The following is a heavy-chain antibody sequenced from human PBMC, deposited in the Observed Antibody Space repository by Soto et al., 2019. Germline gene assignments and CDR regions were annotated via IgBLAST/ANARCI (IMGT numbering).Heavy chain of an antibody. CDR1: GFTFSSYA. V-gene: IGHV3-23*01. Sequence: EVQLLESGGGLVQPGGSLRLSCAASGFTFSSYAMSWVRQAPGKGLEWVSGISGSGGSAYYADSVKGRFTSSRDNSKNTLYLQMNSLRVEDTAVYYCAKDLRSSSWAYDFDYWGQGTLVTVSS. J-gene: IGHJ4*02. D-gene: IGHD6-13*01. CDR2: ISGSGGSA. CDR3: AKDLRSSSWAYDFDY.